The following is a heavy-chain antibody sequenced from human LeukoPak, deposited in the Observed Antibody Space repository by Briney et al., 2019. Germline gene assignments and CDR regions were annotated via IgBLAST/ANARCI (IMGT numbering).Heavy chain of an antibody. Sequence: ESGPVLVKPTENLTLTCTVSGFSLSNARMGVSWIRQPPGKALEWLAHIFSNDEKSYSTSLKSRLTISKDTSKSQVVLTMTNMDPVDTATYYCARIPGDYYDSSGYLVDAFDIWGQGTMVTVSS. CDR3: ARIPGDYYDSSGYLVDAFDI. CDR1: GFSLSNARMG. D-gene: IGHD3-22*01. J-gene: IGHJ3*02. V-gene: IGHV2-26*01. CDR2: IFSNDEK.